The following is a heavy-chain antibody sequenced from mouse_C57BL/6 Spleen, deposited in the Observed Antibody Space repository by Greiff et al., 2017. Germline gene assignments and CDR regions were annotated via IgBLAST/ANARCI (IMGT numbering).Heavy chain of an antibody. CDR1: GYTFTSYW. D-gene: IGHD1-1*01. V-gene: IGHV1-53*01. CDR2: INPSNGGT. Sequence: QVQLQQPGTELVKPGASVKLSCKASGYTFTSYWMHWVKQRPGQGLEWIGNINPSNGGTNYNEKFKSKATLTVDKSSSTAYMQLSRLTSEDSAVYYCARSPPYYGSSYWYFDVWGTGTTVTVSS. J-gene: IGHJ1*03. CDR3: ARSPPYYGSSYWYFDV.